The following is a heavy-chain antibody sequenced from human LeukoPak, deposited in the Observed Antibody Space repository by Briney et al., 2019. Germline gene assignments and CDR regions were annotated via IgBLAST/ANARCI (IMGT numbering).Heavy chain of an antibody. V-gene: IGHV4-34*01. D-gene: IGHD5-18*01. CDR1: GWSFSGYY. Sequence: PSETLSLTCAVYGWSFSGYYWSWIRQSPGKGLEWIGAFNHGGSTKYNPSLESRVTISVDTSKSQFSLKVNSVIAADTAVYYCTRGPPSRGYSYGPARDGLDVWGKGTTVTVSS. CDR2: FNHGGST. J-gene: IGHJ6*04. CDR3: TRGPPSRGYSYGPARDGLDV.